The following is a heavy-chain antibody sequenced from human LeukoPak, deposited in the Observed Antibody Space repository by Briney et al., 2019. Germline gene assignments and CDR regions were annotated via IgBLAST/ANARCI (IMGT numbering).Heavy chain of an antibody. CDR3: AAISYLAFDI. V-gene: IGHV1-24*01. CDR2: FDPEDGET. CDR1: GYTLTELS. Sequence: ASVKVSCKVSGYTLTELSMHWVRQAPGKGLEWMGGFDPEDGETIYAQKFQGRVTMTEDTSTDTAYMELSSLRAEDTALYYCAAISYLAFDIWGQGTVVTVSS. J-gene: IGHJ3*02. D-gene: IGHD2/OR15-2a*01.